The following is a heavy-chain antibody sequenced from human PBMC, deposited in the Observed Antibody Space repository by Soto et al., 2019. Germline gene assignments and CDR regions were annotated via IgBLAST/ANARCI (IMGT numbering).Heavy chain of an antibody. CDR3: TRDASRDSSARGWFDP. Sequence: GGSLTLSCAAPGFTFRSFTMNWVRQAPGKGLAWVSTSSSNSDYIYYTDALRGRFTISRDNAKNSLHLLMNNLRAEDTAVYYCTRDASRDSSARGWFDPWGPGTLVTV. D-gene: IGHD6-13*01. CDR1: GFTFRSFT. V-gene: IGHV3-21*01. J-gene: IGHJ5*02. CDR2: SSSNSDYI.